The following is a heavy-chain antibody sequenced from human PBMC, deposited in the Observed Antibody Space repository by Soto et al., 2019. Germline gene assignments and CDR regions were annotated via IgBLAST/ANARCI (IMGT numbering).Heavy chain of an antibody. V-gene: IGHV4-31*03. Sequence: TLSLTCTVSGGSISSGGYYWSWIRQHPGKGLEWIGYIYYSGSTYYNPSLKSRVTISVDTSKNQFSLKLSSVTAADTAVYYCARWGSYYDILTGYAPSWFDPWGQGTLVTVSS. CDR3: ARWGSYYDILTGYAPSWFDP. J-gene: IGHJ5*02. D-gene: IGHD3-9*01. CDR1: GGSISSGGYY. CDR2: IYYSGST.